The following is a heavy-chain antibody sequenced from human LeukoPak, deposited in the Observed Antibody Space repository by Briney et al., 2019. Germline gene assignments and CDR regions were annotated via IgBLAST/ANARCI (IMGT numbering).Heavy chain of an antibody. D-gene: IGHD6-19*01. CDR1: GGSISSGSYY. Sequence: PSETLSLTCTVSGGSISSGSYYWSWIRQPAGKGLEWIGRIYTSGSTNYNPSLKSRVTISVDTSKNQFSLKLSSVTAADTAVYYCARDRRYSSGWYNTWYYYMDVWGKGTTVTVSS. V-gene: IGHV4-61*02. J-gene: IGHJ6*03. CDR2: IYTSGST. CDR3: ARDRRYSSGWYNTWYYYMDV.